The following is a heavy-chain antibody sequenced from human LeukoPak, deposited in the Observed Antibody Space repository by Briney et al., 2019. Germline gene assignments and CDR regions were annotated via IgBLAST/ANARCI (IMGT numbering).Heavy chain of an antibody. CDR2: STSAGST. CDR1: GFTFTSYA. D-gene: IGHD4-17*01. Sequence: GGSLRLSCAASGFTFTSYAMGWVRQAPGKGLEWVSVSTSAGSTYYADSVKGRFTISRDNSKKILYLQMSSLRVEDTAVYYCPKYTVNGDHAFDYWGQGTLVTVSS. CDR3: PKYTVNGDHAFDY. J-gene: IGHJ4*02. V-gene: IGHV3-23*01.